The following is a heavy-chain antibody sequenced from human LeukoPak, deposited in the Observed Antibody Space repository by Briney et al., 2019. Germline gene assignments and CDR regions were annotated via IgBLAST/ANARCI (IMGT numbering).Heavy chain of an antibody. Sequence: SETLSLTCAVYGGSFSGYYWSWIRQPPGKGLEWIGEINHSGSTNYNPSLKSRVTISVDTSKNQFSLKLSSVTAADTAVYYCARGARYYSSTSCYRSAATQDYWGQGTLVTVSP. CDR2: INHSGST. J-gene: IGHJ4*02. D-gene: IGHD2-2*02. CDR1: GGSFSGYY. V-gene: IGHV4-34*01. CDR3: ARGARYYSSTSCYRSAATQDY.